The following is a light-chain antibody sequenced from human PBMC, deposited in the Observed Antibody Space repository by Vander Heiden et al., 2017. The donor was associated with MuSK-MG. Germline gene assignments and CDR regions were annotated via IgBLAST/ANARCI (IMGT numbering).Light chain of an antibody. CDR2: GAS. Sequence: EIVLTQSPGTLSLSPGERATLSCRASQSVSSSYLAWYQQKPGQAPRLLIYGASSRATGIPDRFSGSGYGTDFTLTISRLEPEDFAVYYCQQYGSHLKLTFGGGTKVEIK. CDR1: QSVSSSY. CDR3: QQYGSHLKLT. V-gene: IGKV3-20*01. J-gene: IGKJ4*01.